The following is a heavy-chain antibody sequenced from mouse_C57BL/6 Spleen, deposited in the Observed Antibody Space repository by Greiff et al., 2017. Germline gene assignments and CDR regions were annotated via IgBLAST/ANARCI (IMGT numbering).Heavy chain of an antibody. CDR1: GFTFSSYA. CDR3: ARAQIGTTVVSYFDD. D-gene: IGHD1-1*01. CDR2: ISDGGSYT. Sequence: EVQRVESGGGLVKPGGSLKLSCAASGFTFSSYAMSWVRQTPEKRLEWVATISDGGSYTYYPDNVKGRFTISRDNAKNNLYLQMSHLKSEDTAMYYCARAQIGTTVVSYFDDWGQGTTLTVSS. V-gene: IGHV5-4*01. J-gene: IGHJ2*01.